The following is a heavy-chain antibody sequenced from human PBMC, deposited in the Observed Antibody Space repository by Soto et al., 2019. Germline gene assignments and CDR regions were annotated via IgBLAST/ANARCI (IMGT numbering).Heavy chain of an antibody. CDR2: ISSSSDYT. D-gene: IGHD3-22*01. CDR1: GFTFSDYY. CDR3: AREDYFDGSGYYSY. Sequence: QVQLVESGGGLVKPGGSLRLSCAASGFTFSDYYMSWIRQAPGKGLEWVSYISSSSDYTNYADSVKGRFTISRDNAKNSLYLQMNILRAEDTAVYYCAREDYFDGSGYYSYWGQGTLVSVSS. J-gene: IGHJ4*02. V-gene: IGHV3-11*05.